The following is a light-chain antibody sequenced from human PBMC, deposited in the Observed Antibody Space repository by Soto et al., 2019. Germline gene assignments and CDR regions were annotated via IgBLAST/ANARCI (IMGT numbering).Light chain of an antibody. V-gene: IGLV1-47*01. J-gene: IGLJ3*02. CDR2: GDD. CDR3: AMWHDSLRLWV. CDR1: GSNIGTTD. Sequence: QSVLTQPPSASGTPGQRVTISCSGTGSNIGTTDVYRLQVLPGPAPKLLVHGDDKRPSGVPDRFSGSKSGTSASLAISGLRPEDEADYYCAMWHDSLRLWVFGGGTKLTVL.